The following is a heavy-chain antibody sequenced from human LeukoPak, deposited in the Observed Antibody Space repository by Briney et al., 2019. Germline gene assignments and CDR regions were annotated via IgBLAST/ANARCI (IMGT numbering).Heavy chain of an antibody. J-gene: IGHJ6*02. D-gene: IGHD2-15*01. CDR3: ARDCSGGICNYYGMDV. Sequence: GRSLRLSCAASGFTFSTYTMHWVRQAPGKGLEWVAVISNDGSNKYYADSVKGRFTVSRDNSKNTLYLQMNSLRAEDTAVYYCARDCSGGICNYYGMDVWGQGTTVTVSS. V-gene: IGHV3-30*04. CDR2: ISNDGSNK. CDR1: GFTFSTYT.